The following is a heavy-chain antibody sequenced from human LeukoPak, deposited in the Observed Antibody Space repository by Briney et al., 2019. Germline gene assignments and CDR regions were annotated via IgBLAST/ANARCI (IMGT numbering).Heavy chain of an antibody. D-gene: IGHD3-3*01. Sequence: GGSLRLSCAASGFTFSSYWMSWVRQAPGKGLEWVANIKQDGSEKYYVDSVKGRFTISRDNAKNSLYLQMNSLRAEDTAVYYCARGGVNTFWSGYYGDASDIWGQGTMVTVSS. J-gene: IGHJ3*02. CDR2: IKQDGSEK. CDR1: GFTFSSYW. CDR3: ARGGVNTFWSGYYGDASDI. V-gene: IGHV3-7*01.